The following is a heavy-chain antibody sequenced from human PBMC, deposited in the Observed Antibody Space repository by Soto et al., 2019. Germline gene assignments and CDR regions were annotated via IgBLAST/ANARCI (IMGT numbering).Heavy chain of an antibody. CDR1: GYSFTGLD. J-gene: IGHJ4*02. CDR2: MEPSSGRT. Sequence: ASVKVSCKASGYSFTGLDINWVRQTTGQGLEWMGWMEPSSGRTGYAQKFQGRVTMTRDTSINTAYMELSSLTSDDTAFYYCARGVTAGVDYWGQGTLVTVSS. D-gene: IGHD1-26*01. CDR3: ARGVTAGVDY. V-gene: IGHV1-8*01.